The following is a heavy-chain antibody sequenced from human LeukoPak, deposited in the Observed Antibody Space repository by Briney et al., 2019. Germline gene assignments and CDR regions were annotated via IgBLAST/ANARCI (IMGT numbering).Heavy chain of an antibody. V-gene: IGHV4-59*08. Sequence: SETLSLTCTVSSGSTSNYYWSWIRQPPGKGLEWIGFSDYSGSTNYNPSLKSRVTISLDTSKGQIALKLSSVTAADTAVYYCARLNGGGWGPGTLVVVTS. CDR1: SGSTSNYY. J-gene: IGHJ4*02. D-gene: IGHD2-8*01. CDR3: ARLNGGG. CDR2: SDYSGST.